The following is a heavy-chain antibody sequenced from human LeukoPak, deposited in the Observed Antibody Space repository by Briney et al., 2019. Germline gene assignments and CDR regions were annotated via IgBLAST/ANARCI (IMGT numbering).Heavy chain of an antibody. Sequence: GGSPRLSCAASGFTVSSNYMSWVRQAPGKGLEWVSVIYSGGSTYYADSVKGRFTISRDNSKNTLYLQMNSLRAEDTAVYYCARDSLNHLYSGSYVGLWGQGTMVTVSS. D-gene: IGHD1-26*01. J-gene: IGHJ3*01. CDR3: ARDSLNHLYSGSYVGL. CDR1: GFTVSSNY. CDR2: IYSGGST. V-gene: IGHV3-66*01.